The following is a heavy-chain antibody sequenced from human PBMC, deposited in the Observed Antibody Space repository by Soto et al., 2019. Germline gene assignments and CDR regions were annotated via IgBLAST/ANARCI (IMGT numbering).Heavy chain of an antibody. CDR3: AREGDYGDYFDVY. J-gene: IGHJ4*02. CDR2: IIPILGIA. D-gene: IGHD4-17*01. CDR1: GGTFSSYT. V-gene: IGHV1-69*08. Sequence: QVQLVQSGAAVTKPGSSVKVSCKASGGTFSSYTISWVRQAPGQGLEWMGRIIPILGIANYAQKFQGRVTITADKSTSTAYMELSSLRSEDTAVYYCAREGDYGDYFDVYWGQGTLVTVSS.